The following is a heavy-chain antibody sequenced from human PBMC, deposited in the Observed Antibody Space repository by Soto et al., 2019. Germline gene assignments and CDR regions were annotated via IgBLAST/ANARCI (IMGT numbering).Heavy chain of an antibody. V-gene: IGHV3-48*03. D-gene: IGHD6-13*01. CDR3: ARGYGNSFY. J-gene: IGHJ4*02. CDR2: INTDSTSI. Sequence: HPGGSLRLSCAASGFSFSNYEMHWVRQAPGKGLEWVSYINTDSTSIYYADSVQGRFTVSRDNAKNSLYLQMNSLKAEDTAVYYCARGYGNSFYWGQGTLVTVSS. CDR1: GFSFSNYE.